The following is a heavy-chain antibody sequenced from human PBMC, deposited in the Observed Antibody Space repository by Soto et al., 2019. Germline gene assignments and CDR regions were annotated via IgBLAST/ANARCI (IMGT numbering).Heavy chain of an antibody. V-gene: IGHV1-3*01. J-gene: IGHJ6*02. Sequence: QVQLVQSGAEVKKPGASVQVSCKASGYTFTSYALHWVRQARGERPEWMGWINAANGDTKYSKKFQGRVTITRDTSXSTXYMEXXXXRSEDTAXYXXGRXXXXXXXEXLYNAMDVWGQGTTVTVSS. CDR2: INAANGDT. CDR1: GYTFTSYA. CDR3: GRXXXXXXXEXLYNAMDV.